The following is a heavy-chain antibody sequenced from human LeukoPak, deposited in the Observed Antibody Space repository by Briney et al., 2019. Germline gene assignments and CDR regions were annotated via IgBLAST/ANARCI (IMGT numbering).Heavy chain of an antibody. V-gene: IGHV3-53*01. CDR3: ARILGSGYDESWFDP. CDR2: IYSGGST. CDR1: GFTVSSNY. Sequence: GGSLRLSCAASGFTVSSNYMSWVRQALGKGLEWVSVIYSGGSTYYADSVKGRFTISRDNSKNTLYLQMNSLRAEDTAVYYCARILGSGYDESWFDPWGQGTLVTVSS. D-gene: IGHD5-12*01. J-gene: IGHJ5*02.